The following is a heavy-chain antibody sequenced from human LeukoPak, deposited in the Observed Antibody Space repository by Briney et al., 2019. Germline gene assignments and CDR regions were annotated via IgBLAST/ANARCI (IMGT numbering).Heavy chain of an antibody. J-gene: IGHJ6*04. Sequence: GGSLRLSCAASGFTFSSYGMHWVRQAPGKGLEWVAAISYDGSNKYYADSVKGRFTISRDNAKNSLYLQMNSLRAEDTAVYYCAELGITMIGGVWGKGTTVTISS. D-gene: IGHD3-10*02. CDR1: GFTFSSYG. V-gene: IGHV3-30*18. CDR2: ISYDGSNK. CDR3: AELGITMIGGV.